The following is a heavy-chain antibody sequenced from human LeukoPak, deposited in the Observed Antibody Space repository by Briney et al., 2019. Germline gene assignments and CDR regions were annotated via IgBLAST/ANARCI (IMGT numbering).Heavy chain of an antibody. Sequence: GESLKISFKGSGYSFTSYWIGWVRQMPGKGLEWMGIIYPGDSDTRYSPSFQGQVTISADKSISTAYLQWSSLKASDTAMYYCARHGKYSSGYRYFDSWGQGTLVTVSS. V-gene: IGHV5-51*01. CDR1: GYSFTSYW. CDR2: IYPGDSDT. J-gene: IGHJ4*02. CDR3: ARHGKYSSGYRYFDS. D-gene: IGHD5-18*01.